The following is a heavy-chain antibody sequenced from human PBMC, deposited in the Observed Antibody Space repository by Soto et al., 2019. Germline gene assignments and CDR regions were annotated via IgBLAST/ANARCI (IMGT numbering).Heavy chain of an antibody. CDR1: GFTFSSYA. V-gene: IGHV3-23*01. J-gene: IGHJ4*02. Sequence: EVQLLESGGGLVQPGGSLRLSCAASGFTFSSYAMSWVRQAPGKGLEWVSAISGSGGSTYYADSVKGRFTISRDNSKNTLYLQMKSLRAEDTALYYCAIPPGYSDGPFDYWGQGTLVTGSS. CDR3: AIPPGYSDGPFDY. D-gene: IGHD5-18*01. CDR2: ISGSGGST.